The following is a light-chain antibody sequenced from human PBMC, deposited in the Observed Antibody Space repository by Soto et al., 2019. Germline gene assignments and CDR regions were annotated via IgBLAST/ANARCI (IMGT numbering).Light chain of an antibody. CDR2: DVS. CDR1: SRDVGDYNY. Sequence: QSALTQPAPVSGSPGQSITIPCSETSRDVGDYNYVSWYQQHPGKAPKLMIYDVSNRPSGVSNRFSGSKSGNTASLTISGLQAEDEADYYCSSYTSSSPLFGGGTKLTVL. J-gene: IGLJ2*01. V-gene: IGLV2-14*01. CDR3: SSYTSSSPL.